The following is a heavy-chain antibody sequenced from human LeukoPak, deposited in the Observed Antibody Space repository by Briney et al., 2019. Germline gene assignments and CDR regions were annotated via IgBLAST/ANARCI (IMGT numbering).Heavy chain of an antibody. J-gene: IGHJ5*02. CDR2: IYHSGST. Sequence: SETLSLTCAVSGGSISSGGYSWSWIRQPPGKGLEWIGYIYHSGSTYYNPSLKSRVTISVDRSKNQFSLKLSSVTAADTAVYYCARGRYCSGGSCYSSNWFDPWGQGTLVTVSS. V-gene: IGHV4-30-2*01. CDR3: ARGRYCSGGSCYSSNWFDP. D-gene: IGHD2-15*01. CDR1: GGSISSGGYS.